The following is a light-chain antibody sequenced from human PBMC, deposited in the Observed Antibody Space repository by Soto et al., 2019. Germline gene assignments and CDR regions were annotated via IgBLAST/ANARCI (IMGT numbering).Light chain of an antibody. CDR3: QQFSSYPLT. J-gene: IGKJ4*01. Sequence: EIVLTQSPATLSLSPGERATLSCRASQSVSSYLAWYQQKPGQAPRLVMYGASNRATGIPDRFSGGGSGTDFTLTISRLEPEDFAVYYCQQFSSYPLTFGGGTKVDIK. CDR2: GAS. CDR1: QSVSSY. V-gene: IGKV3-11*01.